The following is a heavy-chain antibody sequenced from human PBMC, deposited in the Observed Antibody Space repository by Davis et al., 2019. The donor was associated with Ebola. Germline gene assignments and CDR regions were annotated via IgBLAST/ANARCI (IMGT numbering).Heavy chain of an antibody. CDR1: GFTVSSNY. CDR2: IYSGGST. CDR3: ARGRGNYAIDY. J-gene: IGHJ4*02. Sequence: PGGSLRLSCAASGFTVSSNYMSWVRQAPGKGLEWVSVIYSGGSTYYADSVKGRFTISRDNGKNSLYLQMNSLRDEDTAVYYCARGRGNYAIDYWGQGTLVIVSS. D-gene: IGHD1-7*01. V-gene: IGHV3-53*01.